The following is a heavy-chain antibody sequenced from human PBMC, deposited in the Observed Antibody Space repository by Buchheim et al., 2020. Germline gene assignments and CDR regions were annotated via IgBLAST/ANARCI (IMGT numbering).Heavy chain of an antibody. CDR1: GGSISSGSYY. D-gene: IGHD2-21*01. CDR3: ARIVVVNLHYFDY. Sequence: QVQLQESGPGLVKPSQTLSLTCTVSGGSISSGSYYWSWIRQPAGKGLEWIGRIYTSGSTNYNPSLKSRVTISVDTSKNQFSLKLSSVTAADTAVYYCARIVVVNLHYFDYWGQGTL. V-gene: IGHV4-61*02. J-gene: IGHJ4*02. CDR2: IYTSGST.